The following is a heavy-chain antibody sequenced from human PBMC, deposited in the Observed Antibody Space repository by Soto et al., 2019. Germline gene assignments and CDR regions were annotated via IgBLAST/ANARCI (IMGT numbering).Heavy chain of an antibody. CDR2: VSGSGGTT. V-gene: IGHV3-23*01. CDR1: GFTFSSCV. Sequence: GSLRLSCAASGFTFSSCVVSWVRQAPGKGLEWVSGVSGSGGTTYYADSVKGRFTISRDNSKDTMYLQMNSLRAEDTAIYYCAKGKGNYGIDAFDFWGHGTMVTVSS. D-gene: IGHD3-16*01. CDR3: AKGKGNYGIDAFDF. J-gene: IGHJ3*01.